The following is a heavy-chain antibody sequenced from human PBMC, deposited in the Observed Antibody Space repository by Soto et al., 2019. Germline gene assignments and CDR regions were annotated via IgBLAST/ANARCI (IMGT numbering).Heavy chain of an antibody. Sequence: SETLSLTCAVSGGSITSGAYYCTWIRQHPGKGLEWIAYIHYSGRTYYNPSLKSRVTISVDTSNNQFSLKLSSVTAADTAVYYCARYYFDSSGYSNWFDPWGQGTLGTVSS. CDR3: ARYYFDSSGYSNWFDP. V-gene: IGHV4-31*11. CDR2: IHYSGRT. CDR1: GGSITSGAYY. D-gene: IGHD3-22*01. J-gene: IGHJ5*02.